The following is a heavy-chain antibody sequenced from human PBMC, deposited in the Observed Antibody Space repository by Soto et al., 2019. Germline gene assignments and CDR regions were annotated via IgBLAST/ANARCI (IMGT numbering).Heavy chain of an antibody. J-gene: IGHJ4*02. CDR1: GFTFSDYY. D-gene: IGHD6-19*01. V-gene: IGHV3-23*01. CDR3: AKLGPAGWLDRLDF. CDR2: VSGSGGST. Sequence: GGSLRLSCAASGFTFSDYYMSWVRQAPGKGLKWESGVSGSGGSTYYVDSVEARFTISRYNSKNTLYLQMNSLRAEDTAIYYCAKLGPAGWLDRLDFWGQGTLVTVSS.